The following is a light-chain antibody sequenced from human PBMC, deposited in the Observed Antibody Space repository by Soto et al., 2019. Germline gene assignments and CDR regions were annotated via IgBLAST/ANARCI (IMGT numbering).Light chain of an antibody. CDR1: STDVGSYNL. CDR3: CSYAAGGTSDWM. Sequence: QSALTQPASVSGSPGQSITISCTGISTDVGSYNLVSWYQQHPGKAPQLMIYEGIKRPSGVSDRFSASESGNTASLTISGLQAEEEADYYCCSYAAGGTSDWMFGGGPKLTVL. CDR2: EGI. V-gene: IGLV2-23*01. J-gene: IGLJ3*02.